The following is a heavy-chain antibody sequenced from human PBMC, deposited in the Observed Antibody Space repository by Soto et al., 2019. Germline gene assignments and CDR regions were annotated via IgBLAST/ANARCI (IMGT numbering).Heavy chain of an antibody. CDR2: IIPILGIA. CDR3: ATLNSGYDPRVIPGLFDY. CDR1: GGTFSSYT. J-gene: IGHJ4*02. V-gene: IGHV1-69*02. D-gene: IGHD5-12*01. Sequence: GASVKVSCKASGGTFSSYTISWVRQAPGQGLEWMGRIIPILGIANYAQKFQGRVTITADKSTSTAYMELSSLRSEDTAVYYCATLNSGYDPRVIPGLFDYWGQGTLVTVSS.